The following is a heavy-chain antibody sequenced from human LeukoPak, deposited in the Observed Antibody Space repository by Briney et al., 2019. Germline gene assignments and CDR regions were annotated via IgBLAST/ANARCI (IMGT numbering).Heavy chain of an antibody. CDR1: GFTFSSYG. Sequence: GRSLRLSCAASGFTFSSYGMHWVRQAPGKGLEWVAVIWYDGSNKYYANSVKGRFTISRDNSKNTLYLQMNSRRAEDTAVYYCARDFPGMDVWGQGTTVTVSS. CDR2: IWYDGSNK. J-gene: IGHJ6*02. V-gene: IGHV3-33*01. CDR3: ARDFPGMDV.